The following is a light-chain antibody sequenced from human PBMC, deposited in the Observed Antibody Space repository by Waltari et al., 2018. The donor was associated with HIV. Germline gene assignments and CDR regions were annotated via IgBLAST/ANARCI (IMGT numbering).Light chain of an antibody. Sequence: QSVLTQPPSASGTPGQRVTISCSGSSSNIGRNYVCWYQQLPGTAPNLLIYRNNQRPSGVPDRFSGSKSGTSASLAISGLRSEDEGDYYCAAWDDNLSGLFGGGTKLTVL. CDR1: SSNIGRNY. CDR2: RNN. V-gene: IGLV1-47*01. CDR3: AAWDDNLSGL. J-gene: IGLJ2*01.